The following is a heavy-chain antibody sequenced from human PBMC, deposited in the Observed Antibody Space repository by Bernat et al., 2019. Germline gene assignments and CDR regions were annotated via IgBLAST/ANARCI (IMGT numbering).Heavy chain of an antibody. CDR3: ARAPYYYDTSGYYY. V-gene: IGHV3-30-3*01. J-gene: IGHJ4*02. CDR1: GFTFSSYA. D-gene: IGHD3-22*01. Sequence: QVQLVESGGGVVQPGRSLRLSCAASGFTFSSYAMHWVRQAPGKGLEWVAVISYDGNNKYYADSVKGRFTISRDNSKNTLYLQMNSLRAEDTAVYYCARAPYYYDTSGYYYWGQGTLVTVSS. CDR2: ISYDGNNK.